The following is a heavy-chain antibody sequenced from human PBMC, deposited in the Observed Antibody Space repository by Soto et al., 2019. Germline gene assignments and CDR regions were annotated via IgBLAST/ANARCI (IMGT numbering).Heavy chain of an antibody. D-gene: IGHD3-22*01. Sequence: GGSLRLSCAAAGCTFGSYAMSWVRQATGKGLEWVSAISGCGVSTYYADSVKGRFTISRDNSKNTLYLQMNSLRAEDTAVYYCAKSPGMYYYDSSGYYHYDYWGQGPLVTVSS. CDR2: ISGCGVST. CDR3: AKSPGMYYYDSSGYYHYDY. V-gene: IGHV3-23*01. J-gene: IGHJ4*02. CDR1: GCTFGSYA.